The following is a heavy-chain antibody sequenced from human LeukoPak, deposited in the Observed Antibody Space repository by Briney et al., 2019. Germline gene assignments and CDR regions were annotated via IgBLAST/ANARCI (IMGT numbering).Heavy chain of an antibody. J-gene: IGHJ3*02. Sequence: PSVKVSCKPSGYTFTSYDINWVRQPTGHGLEWMGWMNPNSGNTGYAQKFQGRVTITRNTSISTAYMELSSLRSEDTAVYYCARGRGSYNDAFDIWGQGTMVTVSS. CDR3: ARGRGSYNDAFDI. D-gene: IGHD1-26*01. CDR2: MNPNSGNT. V-gene: IGHV1-8*03. CDR1: GYTFTSYD.